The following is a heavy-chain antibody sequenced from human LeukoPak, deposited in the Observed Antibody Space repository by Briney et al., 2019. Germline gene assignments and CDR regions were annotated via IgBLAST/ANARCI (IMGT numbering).Heavy chain of an antibody. CDR3: ARRQRQLDDYYYYYYMDV. V-gene: IGHV4-59*01. D-gene: IGHD6-6*01. CDR1: GGSISSYY. J-gene: IGHJ6*03. CDR2: IYYSGST. Sequence: PSETLSLTCTVSGGSISSYYWSWIRQPPGKGLEWIGYIYYSGSTNYNPSLKSRVTISVDTSKNQFSLKLSSVTAADTAVYYCARRQRQLDDYYYYYYMDVWGKGTTVTVSS.